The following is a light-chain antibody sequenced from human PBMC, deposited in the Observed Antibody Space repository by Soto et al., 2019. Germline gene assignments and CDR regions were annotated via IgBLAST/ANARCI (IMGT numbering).Light chain of an antibody. V-gene: IGKV3-11*01. J-gene: IGKJ4*01. CDR2: DAS. Sequence: EIVLTQSPATLSLSPGNRATLSCRASQSVSSYLAWYQQKPGQAPRLLIYDASNRATVIPARFSGSGSGTDFTLTITSLEPEDFAVYYCQERSNWPSTVGGGTKVEIK. CDR1: QSVSSY. CDR3: QERSNWPST.